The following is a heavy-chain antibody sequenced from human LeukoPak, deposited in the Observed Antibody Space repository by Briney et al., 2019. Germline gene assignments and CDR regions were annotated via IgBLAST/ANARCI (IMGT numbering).Heavy chain of an antibody. V-gene: IGHV4-30-4*08. Sequence: SETLSLTCTVSGGSISSGDYYWSWIRQPPGKGLEWIGNIYYSGSANYNPSLKGRVTMSVDTSKNQFSLKLSSVTAADTAVYYCARVQNWGLDYWGQGTLVTVSS. CDR2: IYYSGSA. J-gene: IGHJ4*02. CDR3: ARVQNWGLDY. CDR1: GGSISSGDYY. D-gene: IGHD7-27*01.